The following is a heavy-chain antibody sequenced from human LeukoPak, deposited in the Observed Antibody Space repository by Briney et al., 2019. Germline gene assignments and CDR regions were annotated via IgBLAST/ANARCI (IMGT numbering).Heavy chain of an antibody. D-gene: IGHD2-8*01. J-gene: IGHJ4*02. Sequence: PGGSLRLSCEASGLSFRSYGMSWVRQAPGKGLEWVSGISGSGDNTYYTDSVKGRFTISRDNSKNTLYLEMNSLRVEDTAVYYGAKCWTSDGVCLNFDHWGQGALVTVSS. CDR1: GLSFRSYG. CDR2: ISGSGDNT. CDR3: AKCWTSDGVCLNFDH. V-gene: IGHV3-23*01.